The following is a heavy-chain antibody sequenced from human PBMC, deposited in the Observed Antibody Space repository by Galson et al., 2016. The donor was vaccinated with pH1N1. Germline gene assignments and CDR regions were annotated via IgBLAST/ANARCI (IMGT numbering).Heavy chain of an antibody. CDR2: MNPNNGNA. V-gene: IGHV1-8*01. J-gene: IGHJ2*01. Sequence: SVKVSCKASGYTLTSYDINWVLQATGQGLEWMGWMNPNNGNADYAPKFQGRVTLTRNASINTAYMELSSLTSEDTAVYYCARGPVYWYFDLWGRGTPVIVSS. CDR3: ARGPVYWYFDL. CDR1: GYTLTSYD.